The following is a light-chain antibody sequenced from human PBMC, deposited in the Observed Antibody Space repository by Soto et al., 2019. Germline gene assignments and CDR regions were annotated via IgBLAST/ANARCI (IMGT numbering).Light chain of an antibody. J-gene: IGKJ1*01. CDR2: DAS. CDR1: QSISSW. Sequence: DIHITQSPSTLAASVGDRVSITCRASQSISSWLALYQQKPGKAPKFLIYDASSLESGVPSRFSGSGSGTEFTLIISGLQPDDSATYYCQQYTNTNNPWMFGQGTKVDIK. CDR3: QQYTNTNNPWM. V-gene: IGKV1-5*01.